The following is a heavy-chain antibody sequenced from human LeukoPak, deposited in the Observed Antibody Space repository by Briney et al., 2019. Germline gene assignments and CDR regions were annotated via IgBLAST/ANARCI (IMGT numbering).Heavy chain of an antibody. J-gene: IGHJ4*02. Sequence: SETLSLTCTISGGSISDYYWGWIRQPPGKGLEWIGYVHNSGDTNYNPSLRSRVTISLDTSKNDFSLKLSSVTAADTAVYYCARWRIEALAFDYWGQGTLVTVSS. D-gene: IGHD2-15*01. CDR1: GGSISDYY. CDR2: VHNSGDT. V-gene: IGHV4-59*01. CDR3: ARWRIEALAFDY.